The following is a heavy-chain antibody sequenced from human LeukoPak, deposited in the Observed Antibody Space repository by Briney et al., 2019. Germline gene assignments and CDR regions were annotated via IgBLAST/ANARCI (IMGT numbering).Heavy chain of an antibody. V-gene: IGHV3-15*01. CDR1: GFTFSNAW. D-gene: IGHD4-17*01. Sequence: PGGSLRLSCAASGFTFSNAWMSWVRQAPGKGLEWVGRIKSKTDGGTTDYAAPVKGRFTISRDDSKNTLYLQMNSPKTEDTAVYYCTTELTTVTMFDYWGQGTLVTVSS. CDR3: TTELTTVTMFDY. J-gene: IGHJ4*02. CDR2: IKSKTDGGTT.